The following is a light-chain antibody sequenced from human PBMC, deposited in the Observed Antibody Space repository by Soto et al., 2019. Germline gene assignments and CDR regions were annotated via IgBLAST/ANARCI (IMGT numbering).Light chain of an antibody. V-gene: IGLV1-44*01. Sequence: QSLLTQPPSGSGTPGQRVTISFSGSSSNIGINTVNWYQQLPGTAPKLLIYSNNQRPSGVPDRFYGSKSGTSASLAISGLQSEDEADYYCAAWDDSLNGPYVFGTWTKVTVL. CDR1: SSNIGINT. CDR3: AAWDDSLNGPYV. CDR2: SNN. J-gene: IGLJ1*01.